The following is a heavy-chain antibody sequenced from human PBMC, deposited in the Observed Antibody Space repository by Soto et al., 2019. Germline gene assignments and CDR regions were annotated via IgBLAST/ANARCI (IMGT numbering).Heavy chain of an antibody. J-gene: IGHJ5*01. CDR1: GYTFTGYY. Sequence: ASVKVSCKASGYTFTGYYIHWVRQAPGQGLEWVGWINPNSGGTNFAQRFQGWVTLTRDTSITTAYLELTRLTSDDTAVYYCARLTVTAAAGLGNWFDSWGQGTPVTVSS. D-gene: IGHD6-13*01. V-gene: IGHV1-2*04. CDR3: ARLTVTAAAGLGNWFDS. CDR2: INPNSGGT.